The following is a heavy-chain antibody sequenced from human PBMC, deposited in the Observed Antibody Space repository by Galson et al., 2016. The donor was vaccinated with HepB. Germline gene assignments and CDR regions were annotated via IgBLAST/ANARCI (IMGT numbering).Heavy chain of an antibody. CDR3: ARGSEAYCGGDCNYWYFDL. J-gene: IGHJ2*01. CDR1: GFTFNTYG. D-gene: IGHD2-21*02. Sequence: SLRLSCAASGFTFNTYGMSWVRQAPGKGLEWVASIWFDGSKTYYADYVKGRLTMPRDNSKNTVCLQMENVRAEDTAVYYCARGSEAYCGGDCNYWYFDLWGRGTLVTVSS. V-gene: IGHV3-33*01. CDR2: IWFDGSKT.